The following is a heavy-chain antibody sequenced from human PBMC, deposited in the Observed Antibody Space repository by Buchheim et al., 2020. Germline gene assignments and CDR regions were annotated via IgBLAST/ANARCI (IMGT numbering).Heavy chain of an antibody. Sequence: QVQLVQSGAEVKKPGASVKVSCKASGYTFTSYYMHWVRQAPGQGLEWMGGIIPIFGTANYAQKFQGRVTITADESTSTAYMELSSLRSEDTAVYYCATPYGGNPHAHFDLWGRGTL. CDR1: GYTFTSYY. CDR2: IIPIFGTA. D-gene: IGHD4-23*01. CDR3: ATPYGGNPHAHFDL. J-gene: IGHJ2*01. V-gene: IGHV1-69*19.